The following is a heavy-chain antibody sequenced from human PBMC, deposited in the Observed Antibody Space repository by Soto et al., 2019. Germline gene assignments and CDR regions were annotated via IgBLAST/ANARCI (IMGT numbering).Heavy chain of an antibody. CDR3: AKGPLRFPDYGGSVDYSCGMDV. Sequence: QMKLVESGGGVVQPGTSLRLSCVASGFTFSAFGMHWVRQAPGKGLEWVAISSYGGSNKYYGDSVQGRFTISRDNSRDTLYLQMNSLRDEDTAVYYCAKGPLRFPDYGGSVDYSCGMDVWGRGTTVTVSS. J-gene: IGHJ6*02. CDR2: SSYGGSNK. CDR1: GFTFSAFG. D-gene: IGHD4-17*01. V-gene: IGHV3-30*18.